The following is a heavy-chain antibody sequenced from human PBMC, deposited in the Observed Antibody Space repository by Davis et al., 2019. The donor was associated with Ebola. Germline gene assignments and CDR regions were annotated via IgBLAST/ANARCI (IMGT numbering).Heavy chain of an antibody. V-gene: IGHV3-9*01. CDR2: ISWNSGSI. CDR3: ARGNGQNYGSALDY. J-gene: IGHJ4*02. D-gene: IGHD3-10*01. CDR1: GFTFDDYA. Sequence: SLKISCAASGFTFDDYAMHWVRQAPGKGLEWVSGISWNSGSIGYADSVKGRFTVSRDNSKNTLYLEMNSLRVEDTAVYYCARGNGQNYGSALDYWGQRTLVTVSS.